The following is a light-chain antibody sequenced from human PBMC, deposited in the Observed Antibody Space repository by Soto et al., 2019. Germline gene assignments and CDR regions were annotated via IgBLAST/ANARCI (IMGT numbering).Light chain of an antibody. CDR3: QHYDSARWT. J-gene: IGKJ1*01. Sequence: EIELTQSPVTLSLSPEERATLSCSASQSISSTYLTWYHQKPGHAPRLLIYHASRTATGIPDRFSGSGSGKDFSLTIRSLEPEDFAVYYCQHYDSARWTLGLGTTVDIK. CDR2: HAS. CDR1: QSISSTY. V-gene: IGKV3-20*01.